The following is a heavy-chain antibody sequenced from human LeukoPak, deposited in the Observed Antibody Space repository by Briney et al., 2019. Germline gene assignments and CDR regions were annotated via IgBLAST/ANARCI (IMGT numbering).Heavy chain of an antibody. Sequence: PSETLSLTCTVSGGSIGSYYWSWIRQPPGKGLEWIGYIYYSGSTNYNPSLKSRVTISVDTSKNQFSLKLSSVTAADTAVYYCARHAFGSGYDLDYWGQGTLVTVSS. CDR2: IYYSGST. V-gene: IGHV4-59*01. CDR1: GGSIGSYY. D-gene: IGHD5-12*01. CDR3: ARHAFGSGYDLDY. J-gene: IGHJ4*02.